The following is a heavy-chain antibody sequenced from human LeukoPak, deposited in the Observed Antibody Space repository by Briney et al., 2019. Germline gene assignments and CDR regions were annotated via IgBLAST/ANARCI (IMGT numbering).Heavy chain of an antibody. J-gene: IGHJ2*01. CDR3: AKAVSQVNWYFDL. CDR2: ISWNSGSI. V-gene: IGHV3-9*01. D-gene: IGHD2-21*01. Sequence: RSLRLSCAASGFTFDDYAMHWVRQPPGKGLEWVSGISWNSGSIGNADSVKGRFTISRDNAKNSRYLQMNTLRAEDTALYYCAKAVSQVNWYFDLWGRGTLVTVSS. CDR1: GFTFDDYA.